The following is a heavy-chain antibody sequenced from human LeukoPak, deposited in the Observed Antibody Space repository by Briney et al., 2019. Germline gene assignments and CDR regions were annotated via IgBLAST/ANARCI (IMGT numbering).Heavy chain of an antibody. V-gene: IGHV3-11*06. CDR3: AREVRYSSSWYPD. CDR1: GFTFSDYY. J-gene: IGHJ4*02. Sequence: GGSLRLSCAASGFTFSDYYMSWIRQAPGKGLEWVSYISSSSSYTNYADSVKGRFTISRDNAKNSLYLQMISLRAEDTAVYYCAREVRYSSSWYPDWGQGTLVTVSS. D-gene: IGHD6-13*01. CDR2: ISSSSSYT.